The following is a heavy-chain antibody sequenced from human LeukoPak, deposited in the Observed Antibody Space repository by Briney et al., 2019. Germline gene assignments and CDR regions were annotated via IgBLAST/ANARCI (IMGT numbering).Heavy chain of an antibody. CDR2: VYYSGSA. Sequence: SETLSLTCTVSGDSITNTNYYWGWIRRPPGKGLEWIGSVYYSGSALHNPSLQSRVTLSVDTSKNQFSLKLISVTAADTAVYHCARHGGDASASSKFDYWGQGTLLIVSS. CDR1: GDSITNTNYY. CDR3: ARHGGDASASSKFDY. J-gene: IGHJ4*02. D-gene: IGHD3-10*01. V-gene: IGHV4-39*01.